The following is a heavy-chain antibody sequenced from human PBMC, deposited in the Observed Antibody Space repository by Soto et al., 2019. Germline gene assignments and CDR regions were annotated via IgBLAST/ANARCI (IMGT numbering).Heavy chain of an antibody. D-gene: IGHD6-19*01. J-gene: IGHJ4*02. V-gene: IGHV3-30-3*01. Sequence: QVQLVESGGGVVQPGRSLRLSCAASGFTFSSYAMHWVRQAPGKGLEWVAVISYDGSNKYYADSVKGRFTISRDNSKNTLYLQMNSLRAEDTAVYYCARDGGSGWYSGGFDYWGQETLVTVSS. CDR3: ARDGGSGWYSGGFDY. CDR1: GFTFSSYA. CDR2: ISYDGSNK.